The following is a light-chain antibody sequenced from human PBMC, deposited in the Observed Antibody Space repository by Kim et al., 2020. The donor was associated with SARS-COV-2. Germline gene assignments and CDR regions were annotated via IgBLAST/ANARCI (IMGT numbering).Light chain of an antibody. Sequence: SPGERVILSCRASQSVSNNLAWYQHRPGQAPRLLIYRASTRATDIPVRFTGSGSGTEFTLTISSLRSEDFAVYYCQQYNNWPPWTFGQGTKVDIK. CDR1: QSVSNN. V-gene: IGKV3-15*01. CDR2: RAS. J-gene: IGKJ1*01. CDR3: QQYNNWPPWT.